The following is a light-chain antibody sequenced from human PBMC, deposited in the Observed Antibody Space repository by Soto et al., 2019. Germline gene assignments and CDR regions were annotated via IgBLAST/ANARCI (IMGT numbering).Light chain of an antibody. CDR3: SSYTNSSTHHE. CDR2: DVS. J-gene: IGLJ1*01. V-gene: IGLV2-14*01. Sequence: QSALTQPASVSGSPGQSITISCTGTSSDVGGYNYVSWYQQHPGKAPKLMIYDVSNRPSGVSNRFSGSKSGNTASLTISGLQAEDEADYYCSSYTNSSTHHEFGPGTKVPVL. CDR1: SSDVGGYNY.